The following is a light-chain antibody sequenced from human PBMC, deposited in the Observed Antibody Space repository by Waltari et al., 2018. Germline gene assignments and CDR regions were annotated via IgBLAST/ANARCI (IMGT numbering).Light chain of an antibody. CDR1: RSDVGANNF. V-gene: IGLV2-23*02. Sequence: QSALTQPASVSGSPGQSIAIPCIGTRSDVGANNFLSWYQQHPGRAPKLMIHEVTKRPSGVSTRFSGSKSGNTASLTISGLQTEDEADYYCCSYTSIGPVLIGGGTKVTVL. CDR2: EVT. CDR3: CSYTSIGPVL. J-gene: IGLJ2*01.